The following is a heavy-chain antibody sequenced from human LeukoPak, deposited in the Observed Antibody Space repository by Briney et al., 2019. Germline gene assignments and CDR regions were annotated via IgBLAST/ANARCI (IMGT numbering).Heavy chain of an antibody. CDR1: GYTFTGYY. J-gene: IGHJ6*03. CDR3: ARDSSGWTNYYYYYMDV. V-gene: IGHV1-2*02. Sequence: GASVKVSCKASGYTFTGYYMHWVRQAPGQGLEWMGWINPNSGGTNYAQKFQGRVTMTRDTSISTAYMELSRLRSDDTAVYYCARDSSGWTNYYYYYMDVWGEGTTVTISS. D-gene: IGHD6-19*01. CDR2: INPNSGGT.